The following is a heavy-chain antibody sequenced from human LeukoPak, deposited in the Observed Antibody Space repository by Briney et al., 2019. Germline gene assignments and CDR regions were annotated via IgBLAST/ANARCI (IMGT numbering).Heavy chain of an antibody. D-gene: IGHD3-22*01. Sequence: GGSLRLSCAASGFSFSNFYMIWIRQAPGKGLEWGSYISSSSTNTNSAVSVRGRLTISRDNAKTSLYLQMNSLRVEDTAVYDCARGSDSSGYYDYWGQGTLVTVSS. CDR1: GFSFSNFY. V-gene: IGHV3-11*06. CDR2: ISSSSTNT. J-gene: IGHJ4*02. CDR3: ARGSDSSGYYDY.